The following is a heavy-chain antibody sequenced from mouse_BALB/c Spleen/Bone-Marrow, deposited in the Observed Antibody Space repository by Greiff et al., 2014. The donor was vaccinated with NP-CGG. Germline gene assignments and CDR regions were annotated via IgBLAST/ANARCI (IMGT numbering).Heavy chain of an antibody. Sequence: VQLQQFGAELVKPGASVKLSCTASGFNIKDTYMHWVKQRPEQGLEWIGRIDPANGNTKYDPKFQGKATITADTSSNTAYLQLSSLTSEDTAVYYCAGGWLPSYAMDYWGQGTSVTVSS. CDR3: AGGWLPSYAMDY. V-gene: IGHV14-3*02. CDR1: GFNIKDTY. CDR2: IDPANGNT. J-gene: IGHJ4*01. D-gene: IGHD2-2*01.